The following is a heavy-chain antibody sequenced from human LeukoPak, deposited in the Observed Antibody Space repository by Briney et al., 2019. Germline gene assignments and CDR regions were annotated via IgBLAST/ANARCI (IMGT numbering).Heavy chain of an antibody. V-gene: IGHV4-34*01. CDR3: ARYCSGGSCYGYFQH. J-gene: IGHJ1*01. CDR2: INHSGST. CDR1: GGSFRGNY. Sequence: SETLSLTCAVHGGSFRGNYRSWMRPRPGKGLEWMGEINHSGSTNYNPSLKSRVTISVDTSKNQFSLKLSSVTAADTAVYYCARYCSGGSCYGYFQHWGQGTLVTVSS. D-gene: IGHD2-15*01.